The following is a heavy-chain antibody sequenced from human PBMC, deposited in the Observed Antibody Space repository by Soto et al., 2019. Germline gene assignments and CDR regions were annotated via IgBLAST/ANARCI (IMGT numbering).Heavy chain of an antibody. CDR2: IYYSGST. V-gene: IGHV4-31*03. D-gene: IGHD3-10*01. CDR1: GGSISSGGYY. Sequence: QVQLQESGPGLVKPSQTLSLTCTVSGGSISSGGYYWSWIRQHPGKGLEWIGYIYYSGSTYYNPSPKSRFTLPVATSKNQFSLKLSCVTAADTAVYSCARGGGAMVRGVLRFDPWGQGTLVTVSS. CDR3: ARGGGAMVRGVLRFDP. J-gene: IGHJ5*02.